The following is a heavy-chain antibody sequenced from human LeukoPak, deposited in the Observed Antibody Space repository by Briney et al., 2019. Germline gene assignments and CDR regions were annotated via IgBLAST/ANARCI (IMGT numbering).Heavy chain of an antibody. D-gene: IGHD1-26*01. CDR3: TSAVGAAYYYMDV. J-gene: IGHJ6*03. V-gene: IGHV3-73*01. CDR2: IRSKANSYAT. Sequence: GGSLRLSCAAPGFTFGGSAMHWVRQASGKGLEWVGRIRSKANSYATAYAASVKGRFTISRDDSKNTAYLQMNSLKTEDTAVYYCTSAVGAAYYYMDVWGKGTTVTISS. CDR1: GFTFGGSA.